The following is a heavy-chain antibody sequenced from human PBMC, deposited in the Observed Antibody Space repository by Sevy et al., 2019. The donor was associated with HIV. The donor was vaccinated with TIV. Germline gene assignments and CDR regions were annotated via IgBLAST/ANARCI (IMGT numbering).Heavy chain of an antibody. CDR3: ATDLYYYDSSGYYPKAAFDI. V-gene: IGHV1-24*01. Sequence: ASVKVSCKVSGYTLTELSMHWVRQAPGKGLEWMGGFDPEDGETIYAQKFQGRVTMTEDTSTDTAYMELSSLRSEDTAVYYCATDLYYYDSSGYYPKAAFDIWGQGTMVTVSS. CDR1: GYTLTELS. J-gene: IGHJ3*02. CDR2: FDPEDGET. D-gene: IGHD3-22*01.